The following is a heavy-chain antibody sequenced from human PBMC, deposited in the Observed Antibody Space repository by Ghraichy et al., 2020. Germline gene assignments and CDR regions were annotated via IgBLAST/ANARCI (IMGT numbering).Heavy chain of an antibody. CDR2: IIPILGIA. V-gene: IGHV1-69*04. CDR1: GGTFSSYA. D-gene: IGHD3-10*01. CDR3: ARASSGSYYSSMLRMFDY. Sequence: SVKVSCKASGGTFSSYAISWVRQAPGQGLEWMGRIIPILGIANYAQKFQGRVTITADKSTSTAYMELSSLRSEDTAVYYCARASSGSYYSSMLRMFDYWGQGTLVTVSS. J-gene: IGHJ4*02.